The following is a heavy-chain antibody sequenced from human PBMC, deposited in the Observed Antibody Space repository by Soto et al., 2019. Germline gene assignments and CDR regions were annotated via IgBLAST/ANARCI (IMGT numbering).Heavy chain of an antibody. CDR2: IYYSGRT. V-gene: IGHV4-39*01. Sequence: SETLSLTCSVSGGSMSSSSYYWGWIRQPPGKGLEWIGSIYYSGRTYNNPSLKSRVTISVDTSKKQVSLKLNSVTAADTAVYYCARGYYYDSSGYYAADYYYGMDVWGQGTTVTVSS. CDR1: GGSMSSSSYY. D-gene: IGHD3-22*01. J-gene: IGHJ6*02. CDR3: ARGYYYDSSGYYAADYYYGMDV.